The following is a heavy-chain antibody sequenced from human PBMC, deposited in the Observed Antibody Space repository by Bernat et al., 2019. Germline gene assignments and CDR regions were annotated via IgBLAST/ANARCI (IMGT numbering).Heavy chain of an antibody. CDR2: SSSSSSYI. D-gene: IGHD5-12*01. J-gene: IGHJ4*02. CDR3: ATSGYDYYFDY. Sequence: EVQLVESGGGLVKPGGSLRLSCAASGFTFISYSMNWVRQAPGKGLEWVSSSSSSSSYIYYADSVKGRFTISRDNAKNSLYLQMNSLRAEDTAVYYCATSGYDYYFDYWGQGTLVTVSS. CDR1: GFTFISYS. V-gene: IGHV3-21*01.